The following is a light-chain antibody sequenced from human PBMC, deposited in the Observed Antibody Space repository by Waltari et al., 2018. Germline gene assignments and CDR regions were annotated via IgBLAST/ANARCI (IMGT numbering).Light chain of an antibody. Sequence: IQMTQSPSSLSASVGDGVTIPCQASQAINNHLNWYQQKAGKAPELLIDDVSKLETGVPSRFGGRGSGTDFSFTISSLQPEDIATYYWQQYDNLVTFGGGTRV. CDR1: QAINNH. V-gene: IGKV1-33*01. J-gene: IGKJ4*01. CDR2: DVS. CDR3: QQYDNLVT.